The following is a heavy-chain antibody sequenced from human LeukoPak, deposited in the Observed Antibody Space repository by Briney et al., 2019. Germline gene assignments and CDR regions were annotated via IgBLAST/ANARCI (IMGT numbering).Heavy chain of an antibody. J-gene: IGHJ4*02. CDR3: ARHRPRWLQYGGFDY. Sequence: SETLSLTCAVYGGSFSGYYWSWIRQPPGKGLEWIGEINHSGSTNYNPSLKSRVTISVDTSKNQFSLKLGSVTAADTAVYYCARHRPRWLQYGGFDYWGQGTLVTVSS. D-gene: IGHD5-24*01. CDR1: GGSFSGYY. CDR2: INHSGST. V-gene: IGHV4-34*01.